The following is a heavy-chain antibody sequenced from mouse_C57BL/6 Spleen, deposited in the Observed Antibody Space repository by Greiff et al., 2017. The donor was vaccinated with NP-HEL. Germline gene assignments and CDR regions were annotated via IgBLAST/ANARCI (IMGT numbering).Heavy chain of an antibody. V-gene: IGHV1-55*01. D-gene: IGHD3-2*02. CDR3: ARPEDTESSGYWFAY. Sequence: QVQLQQPGAELVKPGASVKMSCKASGYTFTSYWITWVKQRPGQGLEWIGDIYPGSGSTNYNEKFKSKATLTVDTSSSTAYMQLSSLTSEDSAVYYCARPEDTESSGYWFAYWGQGTLVTVSA. J-gene: IGHJ3*01. CDR1: GYTFTSYW. CDR2: IYPGSGST.